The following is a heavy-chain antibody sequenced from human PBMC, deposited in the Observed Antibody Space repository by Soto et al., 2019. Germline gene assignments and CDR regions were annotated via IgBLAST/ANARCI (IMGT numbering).Heavy chain of an antibody. J-gene: IGHJ6*02. CDR2: IIPISGTA. CDR3: ARSQGSSTSLEIYYYYYYGMDV. Sequence: QVQLVQSGAEVKKPGSSVKVSCKASGGTFSSYAISWVRQAPGQGLEWMGGIIPISGTANYAQKFQGRVTITADESTSTADSELSSLGSEDTAVYYCARSQGSSTSLEIYYYYYYGMDVWGQGTTVTVSS. CDR1: GGTFSSYA. D-gene: IGHD2-2*01. V-gene: IGHV1-69*01.